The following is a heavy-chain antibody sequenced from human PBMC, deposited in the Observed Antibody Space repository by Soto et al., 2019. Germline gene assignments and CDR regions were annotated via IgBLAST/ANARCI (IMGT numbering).Heavy chain of an antibody. CDR3: ARVKTRSGYYGIDY. J-gene: IGHJ4*02. D-gene: IGHD3-22*01. CDR2: INHSGST. CDR1: GGSFSAYY. V-gene: IGHV4-34*01. Sequence: PSETLSLTCAVYGGSFSAYYWSWIRQPPGKGLEWIGDINHSGSTNYNPSLKSRLTISVDTSKNQFSLKLSSVTAADTAVYYCARVKTRSGYYGIDYWGQGTLVTVSS.